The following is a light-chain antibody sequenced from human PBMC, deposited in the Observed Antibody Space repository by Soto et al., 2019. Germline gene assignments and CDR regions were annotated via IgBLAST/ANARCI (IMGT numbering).Light chain of an antibody. CDR1: SGHSSYA. CDR2: VNSDGSH. V-gene: IGLV4-69*01. CDR3: QTWGTGIRV. Sequence: QSVLTQSPSASASLGASVKLTCTLSSGHSSYAIAWHQQQPEKGPRYLMKVNSDGSHSKGDGIPDRFSGSSSGAERYLTISRLQSEDEDYYYCQTWGTGIRVFGGGTKLTVL. J-gene: IGLJ3*02.